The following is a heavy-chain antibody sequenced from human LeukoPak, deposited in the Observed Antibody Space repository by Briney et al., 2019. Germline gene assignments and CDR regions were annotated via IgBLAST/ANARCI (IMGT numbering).Heavy chain of an antibody. J-gene: IGHJ4*02. CDR1: GFALSSYV. CDR2: ITVGGGT. D-gene: IGHD6-13*01. Sequence: GGSLRLSCAASGFALSSYVMSWVRQAPGKGLEWVSTITVGGGTYYADSAKGRFTISRDNSKNTLFLQMNTLGAEDTALFYCAKSPAAPYYFDYWGQGTPVTVSS. V-gene: IGHV3-23*01. CDR3: AKSPAAPYYFDY.